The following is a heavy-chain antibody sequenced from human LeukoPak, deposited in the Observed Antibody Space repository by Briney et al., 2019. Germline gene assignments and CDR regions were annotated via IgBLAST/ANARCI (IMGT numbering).Heavy chain of an antibody. V-gene: IGHV4-59*01. CDR2: IHNNGDS. CDR3: GRWGYFDSGNYFVVDY. D-gene: IGHD3-22*01. CDR1: GDSIRSYY. J-gene: IGHJ4*02. Sequence: PSETLSLTCIVSGDSIRSYYWNWIRQAPGKALEWIGHIHNNGDSVYNFSLKSRVTISMDTTKNQFSLKLSSVTAADTAVYYCGRWGYFDSGNYFVVDYWGQGTVVTVSS.